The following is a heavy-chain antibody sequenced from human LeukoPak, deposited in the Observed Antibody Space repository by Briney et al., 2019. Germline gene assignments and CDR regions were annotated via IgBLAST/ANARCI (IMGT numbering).Heavy chain of an antibody. CDR3: ARGGNIVVVPAANYYFDY. V-gene: IGHV1-18*01. CDR2: ISAYNGNT. D-gene: IGHD2-2*01. Sequence: ASVKVSCKASGYTFTSYGISWVRQAPGQGLEWMGWISAYNGNTNYAQKLRGRVTMTTDTSTSTAYMELRSLRSDDTAVYYCARGGNIVVVPAANYYFDYWGQGTLVTVSS. J-gene: IGHJ4*02. CDR1: GYTFTSYG.